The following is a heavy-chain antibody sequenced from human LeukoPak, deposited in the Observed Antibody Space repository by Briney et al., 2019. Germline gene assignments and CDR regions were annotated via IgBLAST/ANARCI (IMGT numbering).Heavy chain of an antibody. CDR2: IYDIVST. J-gene: IGHJ6*02. Sequence: SETLSLTCSVSGGSMTNLYWTWIRKPPGKGLEWIGDIYDIVSTRYNTSPERRVTISVDTSKNQFSLKLSSVTAADTAVYYCAKGGSTNFYYGDVWGQGTTVTVSS. CDR3: AKGGSTNFYYGDV. D-gene: IGHD2/OR15-2a*01. V-gene: IGHV4-59*01. CDR1: GGSMTNLY.